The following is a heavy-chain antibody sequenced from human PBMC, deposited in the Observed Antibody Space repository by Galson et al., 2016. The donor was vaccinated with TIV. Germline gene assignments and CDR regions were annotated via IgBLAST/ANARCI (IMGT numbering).Heavy chain of an antibody. V-gene: IGHV4-61*01. Sequence: CTVSGGSVSSGSYYWSWIRQPPGKGLEYIGYISYSGSTNYNSSLKSRVTISVDTSKNQFSLRLKSVAPADTAVYYCARAVGFYDDNWFDPWGQGTLVTVSS. D-gene: IGHD5/OR15-5a*01. J-gene: IGHJ5*02. CDR3: ARAVGFYDDNWFDP. CDR1: GGSVSSGSYY. CDR2: ISYSGST.